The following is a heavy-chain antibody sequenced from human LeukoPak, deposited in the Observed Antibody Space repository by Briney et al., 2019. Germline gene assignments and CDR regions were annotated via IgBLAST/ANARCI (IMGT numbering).Heavy chain of an antibody. CDR3: AREIRWYFFYMDV. Sequence: GGSLRLSCTASQFNFSNYWMHWVRQAPGKGLEWVSRINTDMTSPTYVDSVKGRFTISRDNAKNTLYLQMDSLGVEDTAVYYCAREIRWYFFYMDVWGKGTTVTVAS. D-gene: IGHD1-14*01. CDR1: QFNFSNYW. CDR2: INTDMTSP. J-gene: IGHJ6*03. V-gene: IGHV3-74*03.